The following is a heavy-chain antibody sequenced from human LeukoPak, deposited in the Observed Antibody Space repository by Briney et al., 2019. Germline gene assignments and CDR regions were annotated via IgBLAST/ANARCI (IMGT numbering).Heavy chain of an antibody. CDR1: GFTFSSYG. V-gene: IGHV3-7*01. CDR2: IKQDGSEK. CDR3: ARDIGYYGSGPH. Sequence: PGGSLRLSCAASGFTFSSYGMHWARQAPGKGLEWVANIKQDGSEKYYVDSVKGRFTISRDNAKNSLYLQMNSLRAEDTAVYYCARDIGYYGSGPHWGQGALVTVSS. J-gene: IGHJ1*01. D-gene: IGHD3-10*01.